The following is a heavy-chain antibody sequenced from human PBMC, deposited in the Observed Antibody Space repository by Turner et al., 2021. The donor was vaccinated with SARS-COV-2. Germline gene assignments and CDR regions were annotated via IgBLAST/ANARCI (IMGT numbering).Heavy chain of an antibody. Sequence: EVQLVESGGGLVQPGGSLRLSCAASGFTFSSYTMNWVRQAPGKGLEWVSYISSSSSTIYYADSVKGRFTIARDNAKNSLYLQMNNLRAEDTAVYYCARDLGGYFDYWGQGTLVTVSS. V-gene: IGHV3-48*01. CDR1: GFTFSSYT. D-gene: IGHD2-15*01. CDR3: ARDLGGYFDY. J-gene: IGHJ4*02. CDR2: ISSSSSTI.